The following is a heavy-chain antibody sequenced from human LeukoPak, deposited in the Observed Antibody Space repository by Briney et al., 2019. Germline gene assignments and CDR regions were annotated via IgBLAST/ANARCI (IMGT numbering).Heavy chain of an antibody. J-gene: IGHJ4*02. CDR2: IYYSGST. CDR3: ARGAIVVVPAAAYYFDY. CDR1: GGSISSYY. V-gene: IGHV4-59*12. Sequence: SETLSLTCTVSGGSISSYYWSWIRQPPGKGLEWIGYIYYSGSTNYNPSLKSRVTISVDTSKNQFSLKLSSVTAADTAVYYCARGAIVVVPAAAYYFDYWGQGTLVTVSS. D-gene: IGHD2-2*01.